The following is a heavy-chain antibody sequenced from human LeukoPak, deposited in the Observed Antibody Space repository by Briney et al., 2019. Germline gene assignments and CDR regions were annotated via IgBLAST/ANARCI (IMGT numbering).Heavy chain of an antibody. Sequence: SETLSLTCIVSGGSINSNSYYWGWIRQPPGRGLDWIGSIHYSGSTYYNPSLESRLTISVDTSKNQFSLKLSSVTAADTAVYYCARQVTFGYAYAYYFDYWGQGSLVTVSS. CDR1: GGSINSNSYY. J-gene: IGHJ4*02. CDR3: ARQVTFGYAYAYYFDY. CDR2: IHYSGST. V-gene: IGHV4-39*01. D-gene: IGHD5-18*01.